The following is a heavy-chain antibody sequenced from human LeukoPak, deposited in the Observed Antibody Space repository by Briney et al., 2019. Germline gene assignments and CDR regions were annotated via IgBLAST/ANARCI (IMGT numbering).Heavy chain of an antibody. J-gene: IGHJ4*02. CDR2: ISNSVST. CDR1: GGSISSYY. V-gene: IGHV4-4*08. Sequence: SETLSLTCTVSGGSISSYYWSWIRQPPGKGLEWIAFISNSVSTNYNPSLKSRVTISLDTSRKQLSLRLSSVIAADTAVYYCVATERWLQWDYWGQGTLVTVSS. CDR3: VATERWLQWDY. D-gene: IGHD5-24*01.